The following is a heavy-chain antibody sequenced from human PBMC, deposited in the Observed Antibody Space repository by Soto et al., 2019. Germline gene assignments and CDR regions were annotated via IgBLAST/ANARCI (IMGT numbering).Heavy chain of an antibody. V-gene: IGHV1-46*01. D-gene: IGHD5-12*01. CDR1: LYTFTSNH. CDR3: ARRRDGYRDAFDS. CDR2: INPSGGST. J-gene: IGHJ3*02. Sequence: AALEVSFQASLYTFTSNHMRWVGPAPGQGLEWMGIINPSGGSTSYAQKFQGRVTMTRDTSTSTVYMELSSLRSEDTAVYYCARRRDGYRDAFDSWGQGKMVT.